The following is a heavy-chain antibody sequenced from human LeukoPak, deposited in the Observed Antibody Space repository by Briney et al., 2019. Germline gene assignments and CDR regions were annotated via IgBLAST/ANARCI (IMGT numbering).Heavy chain of an antibody. CDR2: ISAYNGNT. CDR1: GYTFTSYG. J-gene: IGHJ4*02. Sequence: GASVKVSCKASGYTFTSYGISWVRQAPGQGLEWMGWISAYNGNTNYAQKLQGRVTMTTDTSTSAAYMELRSLRSDDTAVYYCARDSSSWYDSGSNYFDYWGQGTLVTVSS. V-gene: IGHV1-18*01. D-gene: IGHD6-13*01. CDR3: ARDSSSWYDSGSNYFDY.